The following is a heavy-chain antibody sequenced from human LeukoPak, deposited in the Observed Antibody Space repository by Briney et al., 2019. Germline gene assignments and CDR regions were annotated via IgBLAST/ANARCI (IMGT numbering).Heavy chain of an antibody. J-gene: IGHJ4*02. CDR2: ITSSSSYI. CDR1: GFTFSTYT. Sequence: GGSLRLSCAASGFTFSTYTMNWVGQAPGKGLEWVSSITSSSSYIYYADSVKGRFTISRDNAKNSLYLQMNSLRVEDTAVYYCARHVVAVGFDYWGQGTLVTVSS. D-gene: IGHD3-22*01. V-gene: IGHV3-21*01. CDR3: ARHVVAVGFDY.